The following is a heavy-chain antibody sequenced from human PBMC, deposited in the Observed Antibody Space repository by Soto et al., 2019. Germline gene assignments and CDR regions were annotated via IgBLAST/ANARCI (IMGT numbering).Heavy chain of an antibody. Sequence: EVQLLESGGGLVQPGGSLRLSCAASGFTFSSYAMSWVRQAPGKGLEWVSAISGSGGSTYHADSVKGRFTISRDNYKNTLYLKMHSPRAEDTAVYYCAKRNGEDQLLVPFDYWGQGTLVNVSS. CDR2: ISGSGGST. J-gene: IGHJ4*02. D-gene: IGHD2-2*01. V-gene: IGHV3-23*01. CDR3: AKRNGEDQLLVPFDY. CDR1: GFTFSSYA.